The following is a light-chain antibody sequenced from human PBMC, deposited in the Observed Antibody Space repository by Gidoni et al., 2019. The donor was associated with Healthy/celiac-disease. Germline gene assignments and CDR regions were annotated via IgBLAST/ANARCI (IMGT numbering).Light chain of an antibody. Sequence: DIQLTQSPSSLSASVGDRVTITCRASQSISSYLNWYQQKTGKAPKLLIYAAASWKSGVPSRFSGSGSGTDVTLTISSLQPEDFATYYCQQSYSTPLLTFGGGTKVEIK. CDR2: AAA. CDR3: QQSYSTPLLT. J-gene: IGKJ4*01. CDR1: QSISSY. V-gene: IGKV1-39*01.